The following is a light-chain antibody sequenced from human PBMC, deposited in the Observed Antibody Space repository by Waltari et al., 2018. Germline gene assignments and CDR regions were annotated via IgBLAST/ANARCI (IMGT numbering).Light chain of an antibody. Sequence: AIRMTQSPSSLSASTGDRVTITCRASQGISSYLAWYQHKAGKAPKLLIYGASTLERGVPSRFSGSGSGTDFTLTINSLRPEDFATYYCQQSYTAPFTFGPWTRVDLK. CDR2: GAS. J-gene: IGKJ3*01. V-gene: IGKV1-8*01. CDR1: QGISSY. CDR3: QQSYTAPFT.